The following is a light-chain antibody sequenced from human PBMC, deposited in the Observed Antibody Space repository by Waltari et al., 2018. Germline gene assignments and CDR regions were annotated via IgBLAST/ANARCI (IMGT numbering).Light chain of an antibody. V-gene: IGKV3-15*01. J-gene: IGKJ2*01. CDR2: GAS. CDR3: QQYNNWPPA. Sequence: EIVMTHAQATLSVSPGERATLSCRASQSVSSNLAWYQQKPGQAPRLLIYGASTRATGIPARFSGSGSGTEFTLTISSLQSEDFAVYYCQQYNNWPPAFGQGTKLEIK. CDR1: QSVSSN.